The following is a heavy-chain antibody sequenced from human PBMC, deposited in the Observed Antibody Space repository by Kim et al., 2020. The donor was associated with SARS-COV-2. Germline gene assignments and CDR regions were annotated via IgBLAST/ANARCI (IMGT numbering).Heavy chain of an antibody. V-gene: IGHV5-51*07. CDR3: ARHLAAEYSSGWYYYYYGMDV. CDR2: IYPGDSDT. Sequence: GESLKISCKGSGYSFTSYWIGWVHQMPGKGLEWMGIIYPGDSDTRYSPSFQGQVTISADKSISTAYLQWSSLKASDTAMYYCARHLAAEYSSGWYYYYYGMDVWGQGTTVTVSS. CDR1: GYSFTSYW. D-gene: IGHD6-19*01. J-gene: IGHJ6*02.